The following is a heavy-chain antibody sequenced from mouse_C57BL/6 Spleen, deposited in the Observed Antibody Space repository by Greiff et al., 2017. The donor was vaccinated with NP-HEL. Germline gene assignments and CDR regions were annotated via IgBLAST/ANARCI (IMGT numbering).Heavy chain of an antibody. J-gene: IGHJ3*01. Sequence: VPLQQPGAGLVRAGSSVKLSCKASCYPFTRYWMHWVKQRPIQSPEWIGNMDPSDSETHYNQKFKDKATLTVDKSSSTAYMQLSSLTSEDSAVYYCARNGDDGYSFAYWGQGTLVTVSA. CDR1: CYPFTRYW. CDR2: MDPSDSET. V-gene: IGHV1-52*01. CDR3: ARNGDDGYSFAY. D-gene: IGHD2-3*01.